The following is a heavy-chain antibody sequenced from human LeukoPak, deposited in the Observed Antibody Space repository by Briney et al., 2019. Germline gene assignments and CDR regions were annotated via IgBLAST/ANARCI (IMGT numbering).Heavy chain of an antibody. D-gene: IGHD3-22*01. CDR1: GFTFSNYA. CDR2: IKSETAGGTT. CDR3: AQGSGQYYDY. V-gene: IGHV3-15*01. Sequence: GGSLRLSCAASGFTFSNYAMSWVRQAPGKGLEWVGRIKSETAGGTTDFAAPVKGRFTISRDDSKNTLYLQMNSLTSEDTAVYYCAQGSGQYYDYWGQGTLVTVSS. J-gene: IGHJ4*02.